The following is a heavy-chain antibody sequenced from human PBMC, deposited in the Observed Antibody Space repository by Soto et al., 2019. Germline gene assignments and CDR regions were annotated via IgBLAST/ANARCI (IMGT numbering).Heavy chain of an antibody. CDR1: GYTFTSDA. Sequence: ASVKVSCKASGYTFTSDAVHWVRQAPGQRLEWMGWINAGNGNTKYSQKFQGRVTITRDTSASTAYMELSSLRSEDTAVYYCARSRPLTGYLGYFQHWGQGTLVTVSS. V-gene: IGHV1-3*01. CDR3: ARSRPLTGYLGYFQH. CDR2: INAGNGNT. J-gene: IGHJ1*01. D-gene: IGHD3-9*01.